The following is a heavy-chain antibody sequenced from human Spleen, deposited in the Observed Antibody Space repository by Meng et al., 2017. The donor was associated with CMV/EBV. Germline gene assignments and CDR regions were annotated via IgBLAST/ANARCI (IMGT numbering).Heavy chain of an antibody. CDR2: FHCDGGST. CDR1: GFTFDECG. V-gene: IGHV3-20*02. Sequence: VELVQSGGVAARLGRTQRLSLAASGFTFDECGMGWVTQCTGKALEWASDFHCDGGSTGDADSGKARFTISNDNAKNSLYLQMNSLRAKDTALYPCASNSGHALLDWCDPWGQGTLVTVSS. CDR3: ASNSGHALLDWCDP. J-gene: IGHJ5*02. D-gene: IGHD1-26*01.